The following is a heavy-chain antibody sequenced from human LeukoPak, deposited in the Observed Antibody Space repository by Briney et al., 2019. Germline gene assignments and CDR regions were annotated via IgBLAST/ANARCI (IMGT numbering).Heavy chain of an antibody. CDR1: ADSLSSGVHY. CDR3: ARGGNRFGGFYFDY. V-gene: IGHV4-31*03. J-gene: IGHJ4*02. D-gene: IGHD3-10*01. CDR2: IHHSGRS. Sequence: SETLSLTCTVSADSLSSGVHYWAWIRQFPGKGLESIGFIHHSGRSRHNPSLKDRVAISVDASRKQFALKLSSVTAADTAMYYCARGGNRFGGFYFDYWGQGIQVIVSS.